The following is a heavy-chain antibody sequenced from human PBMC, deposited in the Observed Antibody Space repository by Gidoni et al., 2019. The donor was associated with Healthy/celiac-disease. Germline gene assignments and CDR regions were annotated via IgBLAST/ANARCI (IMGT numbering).Heavy chain of an antibody. CDR1: GFTFSRYA. V-gene: IGHV3-23*01. J-gene: IGHJ4*02. CDR3: AKDSGYGKIAVAGGEDY. D-gene: IGHD6-19*01. Sequence: EVQLLESGGGLVQPGGSLRLSCAAYGFTFSRYAMSWVRQAPGKGLEWVSAISGSGGSTYYADSVKGRFTISRDNSKNTLYLQMNSLRAEDTAVYYCAKDSGYGKIAVAGGEDYWGQGTLVTVSS. CDR2: ISGSGGST.